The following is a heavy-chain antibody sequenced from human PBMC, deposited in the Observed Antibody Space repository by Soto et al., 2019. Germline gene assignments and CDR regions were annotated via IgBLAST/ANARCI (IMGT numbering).Heavy chain of an antibody. D-gene: IGHD2-21*01. CDR1: GFTFSSYG. Sequence: PGGSLRLSCAASGFTFSSYGMHWVRQATGKGLEWVAVIWYDGSNKYYADSVKGRFTISRDNSKNTLYLQMNSLRAEDTAVYYCAREALQTVLWYYYYYMDVWGKGTTVTVSS. V-gene: IGHV3-33*01. J-gene: IGHJ6*03. CDR3: AREALQTVLWYYYYYMDV. CDR2: IWYDGSNK.